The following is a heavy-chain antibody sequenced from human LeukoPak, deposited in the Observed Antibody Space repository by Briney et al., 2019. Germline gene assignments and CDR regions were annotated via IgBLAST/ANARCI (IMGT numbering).Heavy chain of an antibody. Sequence: PGGSLRLSCAASGFTFSNYAMSWVRQAPGKGLEWFSAITASGGDTYHADSVKGRFSVSRDNSKNTLYLQMNNLRVEDTALYVCAKGSSSSRAYYFDYWGQGTLVTVSS. V-gene: IGHV3-23*01. CDR2: ITASGGDT. CDR1: GFTFSNYA. CDR3: AKGSSSSRAYYFDY. D-gene: IGHD6-6*01. J-gene: IGHJ4*02.